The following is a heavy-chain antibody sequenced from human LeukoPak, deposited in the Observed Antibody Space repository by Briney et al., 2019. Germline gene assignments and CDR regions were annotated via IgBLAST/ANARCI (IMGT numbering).Heavy chain of an antibody. V-gene: IGHV4-4*07. Sequence: SETLSLTCTVSGGSMSRYYWSWIRQPAGKGLEWIGRIYTSGSTNYNPSLKSRVTMSVATSKNQFSLKLSSVTAADTAVYYCARAGRGWGVRVFREEPYFDHWGQGTVVTVSS. CDR3: ARAGRGWGVRVFREEPYFDH. D-gene: IGHD3-10*01. J-gene: IGHJ4*02. CDR1: GGSMSRYY. CDR2: IYTSGST.